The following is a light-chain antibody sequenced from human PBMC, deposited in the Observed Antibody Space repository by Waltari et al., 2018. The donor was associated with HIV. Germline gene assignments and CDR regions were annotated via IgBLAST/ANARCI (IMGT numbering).Light chain of an antibody. V-gene: IGLV1-47*01. CDR1: SSNIGSKY. CDR3: AAWVDSLSVV. CDR2: RNN. J-gene: IGLJ2*01. Sequence: QSVLTQPPSASGTPGQRVTISCSGSSSNIGSKYVYWYQQLPGTAPKLLIHRNNQRPSGVPDRFSGSKSGTSASLAISGLRSEDEADYYCAAWVDSLSVVFGGGTKLTVL.